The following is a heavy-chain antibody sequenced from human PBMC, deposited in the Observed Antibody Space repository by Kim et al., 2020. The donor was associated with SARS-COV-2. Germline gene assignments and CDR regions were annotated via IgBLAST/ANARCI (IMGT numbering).Heavy chain of an antibody. D-gene: IGHD2-15*01. J-gene: IGHJ6*02. V-gene: IGHV4-61*02. CDR3: ARTGVRATPASVYYGMDV. Sequence: SETLSLTCTVSGGSISSGSYYWSWIRQPAGKGLEWIGRIYTSGSTNYNPSLKSRVTISVDTSKNQFSLKLSSVTAADTAVYYCARTGVRATPASVYYGMDVWGQGTTVTVSS. CDR1: GGSISSGSYY. CDR2: IYTSGST.